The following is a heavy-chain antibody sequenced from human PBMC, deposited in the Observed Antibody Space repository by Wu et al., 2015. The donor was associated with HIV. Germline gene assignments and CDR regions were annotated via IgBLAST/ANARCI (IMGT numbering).Heavy chain of an antibody. CDR1: GGTFSSYA. J-gene: IGHJ5*02. Sequence: QVQLVQSGAEVKKPGSSVKVSCKASGGTFSSYAISWVRQAPGQGLEWMGRIIPIFGTANYAQKFQGRVTITADESTSTAYMELSSLRSEDTAVYYCARDPEYYYDSSGRNNWFDPWGQGNPGHRLL. CDR3: ARDPEYYYDSSGRNNWFDP. D-gene: IGHD3-22*01. V-gene: IGHV1-69*13. CDR2: IIPIFGTA.